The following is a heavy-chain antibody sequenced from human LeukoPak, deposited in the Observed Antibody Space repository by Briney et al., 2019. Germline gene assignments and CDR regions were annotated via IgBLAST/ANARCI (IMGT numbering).Heavy chain of an antibody. CDR1: GLTFNTYW. V-gene: IGHV3-74*01. D-gene: IGHD3-16*01. Sequence: GGSLRLSCLASGLTFNTYWMHWVRQVPGKGPVWVSRINPDGSVTWDADSVRGRFIISRDDAKNTLYLQMNSLRAEDTALYYCARVPPGGDYVWGSYGGYYFDYWGQGTLVTVSS. CDR3: ARVPPGGDYVWGSYGGYYFDY. CDR2: INPDGSVT. J-gene: IGHJ4*02.